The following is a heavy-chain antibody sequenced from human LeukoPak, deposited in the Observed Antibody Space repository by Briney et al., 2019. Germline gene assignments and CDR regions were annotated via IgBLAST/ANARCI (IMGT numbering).Heavy chain of an antibody. V-gene: IGHV4-59*08. Sequence: SETLSLTCTVSGGSISSYYWSWIRQPPGKGLEWIGYIYYSGSTNYNPSLKSRVTISVDTSKNQFSLKLSSVTAADTAVYYCARQATPSLPERDTSAYNPFDFRGQGILVTVSS. CDR3: ARQATPSLPERDTSAYNPFDF. CDR1: GGSISSYY. D-gene: IGHD3-22*01. J-gene: IGHJ4*02. CDR2: IYYSGST.